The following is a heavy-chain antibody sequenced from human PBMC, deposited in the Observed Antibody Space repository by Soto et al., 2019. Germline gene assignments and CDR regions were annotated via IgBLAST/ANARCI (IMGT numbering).Heavy chain of an antibody. J-gene: IGHJ6*02. D-gene: IGHD6-13*01. CDR1: GYSFTSYW. CDR2: IYPGDSDT. V-gene: IGHV5-51*01. Sequence: PGESLKISCKGSGYSFTSYWIGWVRQMPGKGLEWMGIIYPGDSDTRYSPSFQGQVTISADKSISTAYLQWSSLKASDTAMYYCARTAAAGKYYYGVDVWGQETTVTVSS. CDR3: ARTAAAGKYYYGVDV.